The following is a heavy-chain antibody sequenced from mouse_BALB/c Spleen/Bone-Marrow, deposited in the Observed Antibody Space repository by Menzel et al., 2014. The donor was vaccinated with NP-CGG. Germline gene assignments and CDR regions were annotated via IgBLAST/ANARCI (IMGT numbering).Heavy chain of an antibody. Sequence: QVQLQQSGSVLVRPGASVKLSCKASGYTFTSSWMHWAKQRPGQGLEWIGEIHPNSGNTHYNEKFKGKATLTVDTSSSTAYVDLRSLTSEDSAVYYCARHYRYAYYFDYWGQGTTLTVST. D-gene: IGHD2-14*01. CDR2: IHPNSGNT. CDR3: ARHYRYAYYFDY. J-gene: IGHJ2*01. V-gene: IGHV1S130*01. CDR1: GYTFTSSW.